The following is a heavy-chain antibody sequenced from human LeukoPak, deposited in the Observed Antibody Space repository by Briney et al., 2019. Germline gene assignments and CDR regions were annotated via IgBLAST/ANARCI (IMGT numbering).Heavy chain of an antibody. CDR3: AKDKGCSTTRCQNNWFDP. CDR1: GFTFGDFA. V-gene: IGHV3-43*02. Sequence: PRGSLRLSCAASGFTFGDFAMHWVRQAPGKGLEWVSLISAGGTSTDYADSVKGRFTISRDNSVNSLYLQMNSLRTEDTALYYCAKDKGCSTTRCQNNWFDPWGQGTLVTVSS. CDR2: ISAGGTST. D-gene: IGHD2-2*01. J-gene: IGHJ5*02.